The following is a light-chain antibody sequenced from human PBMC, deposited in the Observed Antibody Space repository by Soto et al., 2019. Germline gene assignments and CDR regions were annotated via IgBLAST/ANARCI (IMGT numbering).Light chain of an antibody. Sequence: QSVLTQPPSVSGVPGQRVTISCTGSSSNIGAGYEVHWFQQLPGTAPKLLIYGNTNRPSGVPDRFSGSKSDTSASLAITGLQPEDEADYYCQSYDSSLSVLYVFGTGTKLTVL. CDR2: GNT. J-gene: IGLJ1*01. CDR1: SSNIGAGYE. V-gene: IGLV1-40*01. CDR3: QSYDSSLSVLYV.